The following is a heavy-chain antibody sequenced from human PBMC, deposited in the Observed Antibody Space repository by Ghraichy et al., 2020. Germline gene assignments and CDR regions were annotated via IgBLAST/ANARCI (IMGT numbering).Heavy chain of an antibody. CDR2: INAGNGNT. Sequence: ASVKVSCKASGYTFTSYAMHWVRQAPGQRLEWMGWINAGNGNTKYSQKFQGRVTITRDTSASTAYMKLSSLRSEDTAVYYCARARRPDYSSGWPLFPYWGQGTLVTVSS. V-gene: IGHV1-3*01. D-gene: IGHD6-19*01. CDR3: ARARRPDYSSGWPLFPY. J-gene: IGHJ4*02. CDR1: GYTFTSYA.